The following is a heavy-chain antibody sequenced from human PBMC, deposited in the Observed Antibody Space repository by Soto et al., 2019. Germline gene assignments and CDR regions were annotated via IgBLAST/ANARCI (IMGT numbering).Heavy chain of an antibody. D-gene: IGHD6-19*01. CDR3: AVGPRMWLAGGGY. Sequence: QVLLEQWGAGLLKPSETLSLPCAVYGGSFSGYYWTWIRQPPGRGLEWLGEINHSGITDYNPSLKSRVSISIDTSKNQFSLKLNSVTAADTAVYYCAVGPRMWLAGGGYWGQGTLVTVSS. J-gene: IGHJ4*02. V-gene: IGHV4-34*01. CDR1: GGSFSGYY. CDR2: INHSGIT.